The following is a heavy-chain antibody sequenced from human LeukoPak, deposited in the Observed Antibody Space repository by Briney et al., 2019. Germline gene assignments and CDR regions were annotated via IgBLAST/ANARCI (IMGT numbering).Heavy chain of an antibody. Sequence: GRTLRLSCAPSGFTFSDYYMSWIREAPGKGVKWGSYISSSGLTIHYADSVTARFNISRDNAHISLYLHMNSMRAEATAGHFDSRYDSGSYWRYFDYWGQGTLVTVSS. V-gene: IGHV3-11*01. J-gene: IGHJ4*02. CDR1: GFTFSDYY. CDR3: SRYDSGSYWRYFDY. D-gene: IGHD1-26*01. CDR2: ISSSGLTI.